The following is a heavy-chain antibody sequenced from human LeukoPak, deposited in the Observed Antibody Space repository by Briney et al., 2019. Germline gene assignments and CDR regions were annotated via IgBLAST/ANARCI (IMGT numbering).Heavy chain of an antibody. V-gene: IGHV1-69*02. D-gene: IGHD1-26*01. CDR2: TIPILGIA. CDR1: GGTFSSYT. CDR3: ARVGWAAGWFDP. Sequence: VASVKVSCKASGGTFSSYTISWVRQAPGQGLEWMGRTIPILGIANYAQKFQGRVTITADKSTSTAYMELSSLRSEDTAVYYCARVGWAAGWFDPWGQGTLVTVSS. J-gene: IGHJ5*02.